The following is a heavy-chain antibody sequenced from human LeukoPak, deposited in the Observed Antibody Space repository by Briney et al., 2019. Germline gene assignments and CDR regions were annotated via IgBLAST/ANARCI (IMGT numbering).Heavy chain of an antibody. CDR3: ARDRRDYYDSSGPFDY. V-gene: IGHV3-66*02. CDR2: IYSGGST. D-gene: IGHD3-22*01. Sequence: GGSLRLSCAASGFTVSSNYMSWVRQAPGKGLEWVPVIYSGGSTYYADSVKGRFTISRDNSKNTLYLQMNSLRAEDTAVYYCARDRRDYYDSSGPFDYWGQGTLVTVSS. CDR1: GFTVSSNY. J-gene: IGHJ4*02.